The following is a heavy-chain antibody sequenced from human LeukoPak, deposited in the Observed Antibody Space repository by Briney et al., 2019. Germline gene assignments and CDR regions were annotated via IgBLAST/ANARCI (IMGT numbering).Heavy chain of an antibody. D-gene: IGHD4-17*01. CDR3: ARLVSTVTSRGTFDY. CDR2: IYHSGST. V-gene: IGHV4-30-2*01. J-gene: IGHJ4*02. Sequence: PSETMSLTCTVSGGSISSGGYSWSWIRQPPGKGLEWIGYIYHSGSTYYNPSLKSRVTISVDKSKNQFSLKLSSVTAADTAVYYCARLVSTVTSRGTFDYWGQGTLVTVSS. CDR1: GGSISSGGYS.